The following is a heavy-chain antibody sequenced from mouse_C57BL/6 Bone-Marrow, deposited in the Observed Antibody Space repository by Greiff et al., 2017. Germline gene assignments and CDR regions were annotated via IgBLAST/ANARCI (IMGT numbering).Heavy chain of an antibody. CDR2: IGGGGST. J-gene: IGHJ4*01. D-gene: IGHD2-1*01. V-gene: IGHV2-9*01. CDR1: GFSLTSDG. Sequence: VKLVESGPGLVAPSQSLSITCTVSGFSLTSDGVDWVRQPPGKGLEWLGVIGGGGSTNYNSALMSRLSISKDNSKSQVFLKMNSLQTDDTDMYYCAKMGGNYPMMDFWGTGTSVTVSS. CDR3: AKMGGNYPMMDF.